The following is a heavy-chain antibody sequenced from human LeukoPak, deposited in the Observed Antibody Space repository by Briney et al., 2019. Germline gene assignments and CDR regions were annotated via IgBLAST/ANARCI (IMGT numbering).Heavy chain of an antibody. D-gene: IGHD3-16*01. V-gene: IGHV3-7*01. CDR2: IKQDGSEK. J-gene: IGHJ4*02. CDR1: GFTFSSHW. Sequence: GGTLRLSCAASGFTFSSHWMSWVRQAPGKGLKWVANIKQDGSEKYYVDSVKGRFTISRDNAKNSLYLQMNSLRAEDTAVYYCARGGGHWGQGTLVTVSS. CDR3: ARGGGH.